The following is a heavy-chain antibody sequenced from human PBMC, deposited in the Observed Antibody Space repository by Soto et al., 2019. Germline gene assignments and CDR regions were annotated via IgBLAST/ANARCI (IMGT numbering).Heavy chain of an antibody. CDR2: IVVGSGKT. Sequence: QMQLVQSGPEVKKPGTSVKVSCKASGFTFTSSAMPWVRQARGQRLEWIGWIVVGSGKTNYAQKFQERVTIPRDMPKSTAYMELSSLRSEDTAVYYCAAESYYYGSGRPKDVWGQGTTVTVSS. V-gene: IGHV1-58*02. CDR1: GFTFTSSA. J-gene: IGHJ6*02. CDR3: AAESYYYGSGRPKDV. D-gene: IGHD3-10*01.